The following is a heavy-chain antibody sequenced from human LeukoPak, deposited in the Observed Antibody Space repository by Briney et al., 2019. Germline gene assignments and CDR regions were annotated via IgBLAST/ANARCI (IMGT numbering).Heavy chain of an antibody. J-gene: IGHJ4*02. D-gene: IGHD2-2*01. Sequence: SETLSLTCAVYGGSSSVYYWSWIRQPPGKGLEWIGEINHSGSTNYNPSLKSRVTMSVDTSKNQFSLKLTSVTAADTAVYYCARVEYQLLMWRHLGDYWGQGTLVTVSS. CDR2: INHSGST. V-gene: IGHV4-34*01. CDR1: GGSSSVYY. CDR3: ARVEYQLLMWRHLGDY.